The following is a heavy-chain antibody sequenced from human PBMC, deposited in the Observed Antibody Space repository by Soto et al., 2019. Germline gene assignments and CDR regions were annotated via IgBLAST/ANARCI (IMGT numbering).Heavy chain of an antibody. CDR1: GDTFSSYA. CDR2: IIRMSGTA. J-gene: IGHJ4*02. D-gene: IGHD6-13*01. Sequence: ASVKVSCKASGDTFSSYAISWVRQAPGQGLEWMGGIIRMSGTANYAQKFQDRVTIIADESTGTAYMELSNLRSEDTAVYYCALISQVGAGHYWGQGTLVTVSS. V-gene: IGHV1-69*13. CDR3: ALISQVGAGHY.